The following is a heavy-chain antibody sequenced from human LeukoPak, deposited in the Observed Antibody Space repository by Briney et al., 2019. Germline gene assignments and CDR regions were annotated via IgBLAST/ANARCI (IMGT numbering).Heavy chain of an antibody. J-gene: IGHJ4*02. CDR3: ARDLVAATDY. Sequence: GGSLRLSCAASGFTFSDVWMTWVRQTPGRGLEWVASVRDDGREKSYVESVRGRFTISRDNAENSLYLQMNSLRAEDTAVYYCARDLVAATDYWGQGTLVTVSS. V-gene: IGHV3-7*01. CDR2: VRDDGREK. D-gene: IGHD2-15*01. CDR1: GFTFSDVW.